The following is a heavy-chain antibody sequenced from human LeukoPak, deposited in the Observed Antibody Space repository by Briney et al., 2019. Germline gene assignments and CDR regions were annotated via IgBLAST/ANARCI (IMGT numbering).Heavy chain of an antibody. V-gene: IGHV3-73*01. D-gene: IGHD6-19*01. J-gene: IGHJ4*02. CDR2: IRSKANSYAT. Sequence: GGSLKLCCAASGFTFSGSAMHWVRQASGKGLEWVGRIRSKANSYATAYAASVKGRFTISRDDSKNTAYLQMNSLKTEDTAVYYCTRHLDRYSSGWTDDYWGQGTLVTVSS. CDR1: GFTFSGSA. CDR3: TRHLDRYSSGWTDDY.